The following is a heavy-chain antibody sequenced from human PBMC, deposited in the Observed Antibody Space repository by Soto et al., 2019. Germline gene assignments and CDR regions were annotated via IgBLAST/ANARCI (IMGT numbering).Heavy chain of an antibody. CDR3: ARGSGPFSLDRATYSYGEAAHFDY. Sequence: PSETLSLTCTVSGGSISSGGYYWSWIRQHPGKGLEWIGYIYYSGSTYYNPSLKSRVTISVDTSKNQFSLKLSSVTAADTAVYYCARGSGPFSLDRATYSYGEAAHFDYWGQGTLVTVSS. V-gene: IGHV4-31*03. D-gene: IGHD5-18*01. J-gene: IGHJ4*02. CDR1: GGSISSGGYY. CDR2: IYYSGST.